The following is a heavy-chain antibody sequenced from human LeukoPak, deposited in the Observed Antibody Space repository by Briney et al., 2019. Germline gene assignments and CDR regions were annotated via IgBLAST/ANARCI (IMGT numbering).Heavy chain of an antibody. CDR2: IYYSGST. Sequence: SETLSLTCTVSGGSISSYYWSWIRQPPGKGLEWIGYIYYSGSTNYNPSLKSRVTISVDTSKNQFSLKLSSVTAADTAVYYCARFNTMVRGVTQYYYGMDVWGKGTTVTVSS. J-gene: IGHJ6*04. D-gene: IGHD3-10*01. CDR3: ARFNTMVRGVTQYYYGMDV. CDR1: GGSISSYY. V-gene: IGHV4-59*12.